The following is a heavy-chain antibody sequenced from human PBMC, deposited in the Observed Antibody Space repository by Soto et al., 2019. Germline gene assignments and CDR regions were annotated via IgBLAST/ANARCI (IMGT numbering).Heavy chain of an antibody. CDR3: ARVVVPAAPMDV. V-gene: IGHV3-74*01. J-gene: IGHJ6*03. Sequence: EVQLVESGGGLVQPGGSLRLSCAASGFTFSSYWMHWVRQAPGKGLVWVSRINSDGSSTSYADSVKGRFTISRDNAKNTLYLQMNRLRAEDTAVYYCARVVVPAAPMDVWGKGTTVTVSS. CDR2: INSDGSST. D-gene: IGHD2-2*01. CDR1: GFTFSSYW.